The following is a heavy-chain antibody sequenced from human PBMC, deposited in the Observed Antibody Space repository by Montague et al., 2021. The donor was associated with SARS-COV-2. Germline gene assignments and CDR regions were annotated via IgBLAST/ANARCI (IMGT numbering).Heavy chain of an antibody. CDR1: GFTFREYS. V-gene: IGHV3-23*01. Sequence: SLRLSCAASGFTFREYSMSWVRHVPGKGLEWVAIFTSVGAGTFYAASVKVRCPVSRDISRNPFYLQLNNVRGEDTATYFCARDFRYPLDVDPTHFDSWGPGPRVAVSS. CDR2: FTSVGAGT. J-gene: IGHJ4*02. D-gene: IGHD5-12*01. CDR3: ARDFRYPLDVDPTHFDS.